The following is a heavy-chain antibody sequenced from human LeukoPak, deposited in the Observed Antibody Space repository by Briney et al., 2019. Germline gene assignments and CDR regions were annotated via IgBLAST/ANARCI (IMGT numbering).Heavy chain of an antibody. Sequence: GGSLRLSCVASGFTFSDYIMCWVRQAPGKGLEWVSGISGDGDHTYYADSVKGRFTISRDSSKNTLSLQMSGLRAEDTAIYYCAKPATISPRDYWGQGTLVSVSS. D-gene: IGHD2-21*01. CDR1: GFTFSDYI. J-gene: IGHJ4*02. V-gene: IGHV3-23*01. CDR3: AKPATISPRDY. CDR2: ISGDGDHT.